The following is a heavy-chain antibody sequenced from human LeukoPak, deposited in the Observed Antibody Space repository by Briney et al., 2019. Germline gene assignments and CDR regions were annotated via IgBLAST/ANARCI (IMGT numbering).Heavy chain of an antibody. CDR1: GYTFTGYY. CDR3: ARERYSGYDYHQD. Sequence: ASVKVSCKASGYTFTGYYMHWVRQAPGQGLGWMGRINPNSGGTNYAQKFQGRVTMTRDTSISTAYMELSRLRSDDTAVYYCARERYSGYDYHQDWGQGTLVTVSS. V-gene: IGHV1-2*06. D-gene: IGHD5-12*01. J-gene: IGHJ4*02. CDR2: INPNSGGT.